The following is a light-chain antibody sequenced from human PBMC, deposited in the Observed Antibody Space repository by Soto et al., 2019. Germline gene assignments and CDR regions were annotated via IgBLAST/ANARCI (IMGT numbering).Light chain of an antibody. Sequence: GDRVTITCRASQSISSWLAWYQQKPGKAPKLLIYDASSLESGVPSRFSGSGSGTEFTLTISSLQPDDFATYYCQHYNSYSEAFGQGTKVE. CDR3: QHYNSYSEA. CDR2: DAS. V-gene: IGKV1-5*01. J-gene: IGKJ1*01. CDR1: QSISSW.